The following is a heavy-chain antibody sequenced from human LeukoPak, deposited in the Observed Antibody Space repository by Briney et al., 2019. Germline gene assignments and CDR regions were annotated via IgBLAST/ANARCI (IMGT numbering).Heavy chain of an antibody. D-gene: IGHD3-22*01. V-gene: IGHV3-21*01. CDR1: GFTFSSYS. J-gene: IGHJ6*03. Sequence: GGSLRLSCAASGFTFSSYSMNWVRQAPGKGLEWVSSISSSSSYIYYADSVKGRFTISRDNAKNSLYLQMNSLRAEDTAVYYCARTITMNYYYYMDVWGKGTTVTVSS. CDR3: ARTITMNYYYYMDV. CDR2: ISSSSSYI.